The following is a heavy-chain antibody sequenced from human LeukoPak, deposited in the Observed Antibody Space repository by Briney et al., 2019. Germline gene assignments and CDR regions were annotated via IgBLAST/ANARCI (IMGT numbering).Heavy chain of an antibody. V-gene: IGHV5-51*01. D-gene: IGHD3-3*01. J-gene: IGHJ5*02. CDR1: GYSFTSYW. CDR2: IYPGDSDT. Sequence: GESLKISCKGSGYSFTSYWTGWVRQMPGKGLEWMGIIYPGDSDTRYSPSFQGQVTISADKSISTAYLQWSSLKASDTAMYYCARGPYYDFWSGPDANWFDPWGQGTLVTVSS. CDR3: ARGPYYDFWSGPDANWFDP.